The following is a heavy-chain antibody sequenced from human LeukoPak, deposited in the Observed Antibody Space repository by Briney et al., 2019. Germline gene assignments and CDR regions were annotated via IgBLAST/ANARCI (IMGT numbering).Heavy chain of an antibody. V-gene: IGHV4-39*01. Sequence: PSETLSLXCTVSGGSISSSSYYWGWIRQPPEKGLEWIGSIYYSGSTYYNPSLKSRVTISVDTSKNQFSLKLSSVTAAGTAVYYCARGASGFDYWGQGTLVTVSS. CDR2: IYYSGST. D-gene: IGHD4/OR15-4a*01. CDR3: ARGASGFDY. J-gene: IGHJ4*02. CDR1: GGSISSSSYY.